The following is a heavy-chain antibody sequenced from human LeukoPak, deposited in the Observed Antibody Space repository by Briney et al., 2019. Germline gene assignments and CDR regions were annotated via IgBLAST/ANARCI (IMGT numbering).Heavy chain of an antibody. CDR3: ASYGIPGYYDFWSGYSGLYYFDY. Sequence: SETLSLTCAVYGGSLSGYYWSWIRQPPGKGLEWIGEINHSGSTNYNPSLKSRVTISVDTSKNQFSLKLSSVTAADTAVYYCASYGIPGYYDFWSGYSGLYYFDYWGQGTLVTVSS. V-gene: IGHV4-34*01. CDR1: GGSLSGYY. D-gene: IGHD3-3*01. J-gene: IGHJ4*02. CDR2: INHSGST.